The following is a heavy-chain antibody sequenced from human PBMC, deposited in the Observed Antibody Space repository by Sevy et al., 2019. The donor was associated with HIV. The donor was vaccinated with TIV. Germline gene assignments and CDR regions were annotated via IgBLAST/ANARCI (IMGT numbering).Heavy chain of an antibody. V-gene: IGHV3-23*01. CDR3: AKEWTLLSGWYDELDY. Sequence: GGSLRLSCAASGFTFTSYAMNWVRQAPGKGLEWVSGISNSCGSTYYADSVRGRFTVSRDNSKNTVYLQLNSLRAEDTAIYYCAKEWTLLSGWYDELDYWGQGTLVTVSS. CDR1: GFTFTSYA. CDR2: ISNSCGST. J-gene: IGHJ4*02. D-gene: IGHD6-19*01.